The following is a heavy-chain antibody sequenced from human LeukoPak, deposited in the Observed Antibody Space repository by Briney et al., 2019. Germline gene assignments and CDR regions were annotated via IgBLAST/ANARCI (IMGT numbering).Heavy chain of an antibody. CDR2: ISGSGGST. V-gene: IGHV3-23*01. CDR3: AKLSLYGDYRLVDY. D-gene: IGHD4-17*01. Sequence: GGSLRLSCAASGFTFSSYAMSWVRQAPGKGLEWVSAISGSGGSTYYADSVKGQFTISRYNSKNTLYLQMNSLGAEDTAVYYCAKLSLYGDYRLVDYWGQGTLVTVSS. J-gene: IGHJ4*02. CDR1: GFTFSSYA.